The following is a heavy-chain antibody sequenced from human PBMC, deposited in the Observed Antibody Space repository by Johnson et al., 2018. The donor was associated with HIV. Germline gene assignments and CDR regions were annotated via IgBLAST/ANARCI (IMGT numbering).Heavy chain of an antibody. CDR1: GFTFSRYG. V-gene: IGHV3-30*03. J-gene: IGHJ3*02. CDR2: ISYDGSNK. D-gene: IGHD7-27*01. CDR3: ARDLDWGRQSGAFDI. Sequence: QVQLVESGGGLVKPGRSLRLSCAASGFTFSRYGMHWVRQAPGKGLEWVAVISYDGSNKYYADSVKGRFTISRDNSKNTLYLQMNSLRAEDTALYYCARDLDWGRQSGAFDIWGQGTMVTVSS.